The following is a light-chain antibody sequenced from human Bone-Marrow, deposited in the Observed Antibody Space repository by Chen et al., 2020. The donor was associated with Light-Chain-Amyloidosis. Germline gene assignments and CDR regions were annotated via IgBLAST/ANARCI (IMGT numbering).Light chain of an antibody. V-gene: IGLV3-27*01. Sequence: SYELTQPPSVSVSPGQKARSTCSGDVLANRYSRWFQQKPGQAPVLVIYKDTERPSGIPERFSGSSSGTIFTLTITGAQVEHEADYYCYSAADNTLWVFGGGTQLTVL. CDR1: VLANRY. J-gene: IGLJ3*02. CDR3: YSAADNTLWV. CDR2: KDT.